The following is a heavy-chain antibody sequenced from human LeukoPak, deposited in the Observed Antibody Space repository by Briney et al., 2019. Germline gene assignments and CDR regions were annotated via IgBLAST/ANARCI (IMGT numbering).Heavy chain of an antibody. D-gene: IGHD6-13*01. J-gene: IGHJ4*02. CDR3: TREVEYSSWYYFDY. V-gene: IGHV3-23*01. Sequence: GGSLRLSCAASGFTFSSYGMSWVRQAPGKGLEWVSAISGSGGSTYYADSVKGRFTISRDDSKSIAYLQMNSLKTEDTAVYYCTREVEYSSWYYFDYWGQGTLVTVSS. CDR2: ISGSGGST. CDR1: GFTFSSYG.